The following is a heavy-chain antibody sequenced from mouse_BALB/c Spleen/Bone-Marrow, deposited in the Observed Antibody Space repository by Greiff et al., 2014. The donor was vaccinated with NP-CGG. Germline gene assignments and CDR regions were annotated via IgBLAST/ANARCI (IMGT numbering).Heavy chain of an antibody. CDR1: GFNIKDSY. CDR2: IDPENGDT. Sequence: VQLQQPGAELVRSGASVRLSCTASGFNIKDSYIHLVRQRPEQGLEWIGWIDPENGDTEYAPKFQGKATMTADTSSNTAYLQLSSLTSEDTAVYYCKGYDYDVDSFDYWGQGTTLTVSS. V-gene: IGHV14-4*02. J-gene: IGHJ2*01. D-gene: IGHD2-4*01. CDR3: KGYDYDVDSFDY.